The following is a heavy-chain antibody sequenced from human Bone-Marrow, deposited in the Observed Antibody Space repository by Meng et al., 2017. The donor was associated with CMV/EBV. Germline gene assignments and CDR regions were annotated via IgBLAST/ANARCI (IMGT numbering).Heavy chain of an antibody. CDR3: ARPHHASETYYDFWSGYYTANWFDP. V-gene: IGHV3-23*01. CDR2: ISGSGGST. D-gene: IGHD3-3*01. Sequence: GGSLRLSCAASGFTFSSYAMSWVRQAPGKGLEWVSAISGSGGSTYYADSVKGRFTISRDNSKNTLYLQMNSLRAEDTAVYYCARPHHASETYYDFWSGYYTANWFDPWGQGTLVTFSS. J-gene: IGHJ5*02. CDR1: GFTFSSYA.